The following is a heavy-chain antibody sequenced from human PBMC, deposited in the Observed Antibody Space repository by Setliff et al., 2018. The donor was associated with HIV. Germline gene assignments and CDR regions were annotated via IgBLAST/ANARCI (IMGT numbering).Heavy chain of an antibody. D-gene: IGHD6-13*01. CDR3: ARESPSSSWFYFDF. J-gene: IGHJ4*02. V-gene: IGHV4-39*02. CDR2: MYYTGST. CDR1: GGSTDSGSYY. Sequence: SETLSLTCTVSGGSTDSGSYYWAWIRQPPGKGLEWIGSMYYTGSTYYNPSLKSRVTISIDTSKNQFSLKLNSVTAADTAVYYCARESPSSSWFYFDFWGQGTLVTVSS.